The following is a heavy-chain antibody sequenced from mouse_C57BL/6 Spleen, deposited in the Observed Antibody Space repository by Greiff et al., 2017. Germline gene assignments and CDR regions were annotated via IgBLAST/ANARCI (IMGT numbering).Heavy chain of an antibody. CDR1: GFTFSDYG. J-gene: IGHJ3*01. CDR2: ISRGGSTI. CDR3: GVDWFAY. V-gene: IGHV5-17*01. Sequence: EVKLVESGGGLVKPGGSLKLSCAASGFTFSDYGMHWVRQAPEKGLEWVAYISRGGSTIYYADTVRGRFTISRDNAKSTLFLQMTGMRSEDTAMYYCGVDWFAYWGKGTLVTVSA.